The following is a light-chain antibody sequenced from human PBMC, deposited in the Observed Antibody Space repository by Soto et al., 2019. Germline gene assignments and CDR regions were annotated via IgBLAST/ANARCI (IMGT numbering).Light chain of an antibody. J-gene: IGKJ2*01. Sequence: EIVMTQSPATLSVSPGERATLSCRTSQSVSSNLAWYQQKPGQAPRLLIYGASTRATGTPARFSGSGSGTDFTLTVSSLQSEDFAVYYCQQYNNWPLTFGQGTKVDIK. V-gene: IGKV3-15*01. CDR1: QSVSSN. CDR3: QQYNNWPLT. CDR2: GAS.